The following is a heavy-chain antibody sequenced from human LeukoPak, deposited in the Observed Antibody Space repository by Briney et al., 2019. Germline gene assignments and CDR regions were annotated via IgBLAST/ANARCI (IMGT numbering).Heavy chain of an antibody. Sequence: SETLSLTCTVSGGSISSHYWSWIRQPPGKGLEWIGYIYYSGSTNYNPSLKSRVTISVDTSKNQFSLKLSFVTAADTAVYYCARDNHDFWSGAPDWFDPWGQGTLVTVSS. CDR1: GGSISSHY. D-gene: IGHD3-3*01. V-gene: IGHV4-59*11. CDR2: IYYSGST. J-gene: IGHJ5*02. CDR3: ARDNHDFWSGAPDWFDP.